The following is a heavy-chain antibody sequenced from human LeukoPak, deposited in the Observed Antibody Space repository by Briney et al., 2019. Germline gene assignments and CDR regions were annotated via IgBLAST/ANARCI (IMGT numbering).Heavy chain of an antibody. J-gene: IGHJ4*02. V-gene: IGHV4-59*01. CDR3: AKDTWNYYASGNFDY. Sequence: PSETLSLTCTVSGGSISSYYWSWIRQPPGKGLEWIGYIYYSGSTNYNPSLKSRVTISVDTSKNQFSLKLSSVTAADTAVYYCAKDTWNYYASGNFDYWGQGTLVTVSS. CDR1: GGSISSYY. D-gene: IGHD3-10*01. CDR2: IYYSGST.